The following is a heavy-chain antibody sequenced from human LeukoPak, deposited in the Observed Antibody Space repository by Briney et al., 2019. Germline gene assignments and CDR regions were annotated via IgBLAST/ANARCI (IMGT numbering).Heavy chain of an antibody. D-gene: IGHD6-6*01. CDR2: INTNTGNP. CDR3: ARAHSYSTSSLPGY. CDR1: GYTFISFV. V-gene: IGHV7-4-1*02. J-gene: IGHJ4*02. Sequence: ASVKVSCKASGYTFISFVMTWVRQAPGQGLEWMGWINTNTGNPTYAQGFTGRFVFSLDTSVSTAYLQISSLKAEDTAVYYCARAHSYSTSSLPGYWGQGTLVTVSS.